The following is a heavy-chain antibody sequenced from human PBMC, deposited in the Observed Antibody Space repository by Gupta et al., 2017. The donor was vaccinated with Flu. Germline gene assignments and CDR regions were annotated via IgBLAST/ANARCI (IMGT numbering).Heavy chain of an antibody. J-gene: IGHJ3*02. CDR1: GFNFGIYY. D-gene: IGHD3-22*01. CDR2: LSSSSSYI. CDR3: ARHFSDRDGFDI. V-gene: IGHV3-21*01. Sequence: EAQLVVSGGGLVKTGGSLRLSCSASGFNFGIYYIPWVRQAPGKGLEWVSSLSSSSSYIYYADSVKGRFTISRDNARNSLYLQMNGLRAEDTAVYYCARHFSDRDGFDIWGQGTMVSVSS.